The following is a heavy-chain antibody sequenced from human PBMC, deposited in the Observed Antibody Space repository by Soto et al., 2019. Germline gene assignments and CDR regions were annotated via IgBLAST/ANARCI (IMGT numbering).Heavy chain of an antibody. Sequence: GGSLRLSCAASGFTFSSYAMHWVRQAPGKGLEWVAVISYDGSNKYYADSVKGRFTISRDNAKNSLYLQMNSLRAEDTAVYYCARDLAEEYGERSLFDYWGQGTLVTVSS. CDR2: ISYDGSNK. CDR3: ARDLAEEYGERSLFDY. D-gene: IGHD4-17*01. V-gene: IGHV3-30-3*01. CDR1: GFTFSSYA. J-gene: IGHJ4*02.